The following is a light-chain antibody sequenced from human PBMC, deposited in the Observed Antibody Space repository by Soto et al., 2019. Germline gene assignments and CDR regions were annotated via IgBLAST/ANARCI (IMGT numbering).Light chain of an antibody. Sequence: EIVMTQSPATLSVSPGERATLSCRASQSVSNYLAWYQQKPGQAPRFLIYGASSRATGIPDRFSGSGSGTDFTLTISRLEPEDFAVYYCQQYGSSPRTFGGGTKVDIK. CDR2: GAS. V-gene: IGKV3-20*01. CDR1: QSVSNY. J-gene: IGKJ4*01. CDR3: QQYGSSPRT.